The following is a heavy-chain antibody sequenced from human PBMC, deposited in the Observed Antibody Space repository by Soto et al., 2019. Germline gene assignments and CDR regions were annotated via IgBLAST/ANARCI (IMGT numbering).Heavy chain of an antibody. J-gene: IGHJ3*02. CDR1: GYTFTSYG. Sequence: ASVKVSCKASGYTFTSYGISWVRQAPGQGLEWMGWISAYNGNTNYAQKLQGRVTMTTDTSTSTAYMELRSLRSDDTAVYYCAREMDYYGSGSYYAFDIWGQGTMVTVSS. V-gene: IGHV1-18*01. CDR2: ISAYNGNT. D-gene: IGHD3-10*01. CDR3: AREMDYYGSGSYYAFDI.